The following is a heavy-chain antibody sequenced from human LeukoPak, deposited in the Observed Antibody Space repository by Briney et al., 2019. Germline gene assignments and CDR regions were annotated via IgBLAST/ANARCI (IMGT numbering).Heavy chain of an antibody. J-gene: IGHJ6*02. Sequence: PSGTLSLTCAVSGGSISSSNWWSWVRQPPGKGLEWIGEIYHSGSTNYNPSLKSRVTISVDKSKNQLSLKLSSVTAADTAVYYCARDLWTTVTEEYYYYYGMDVWGQGTTVTVSS. D-gene: IGHD4-17*01. V-gene: IGHV4-4*02. CDR3: ARDLWTTVTEEYYYYYGMDV. CDR1: GGSISSSNW. CDR2: IYHSGST.